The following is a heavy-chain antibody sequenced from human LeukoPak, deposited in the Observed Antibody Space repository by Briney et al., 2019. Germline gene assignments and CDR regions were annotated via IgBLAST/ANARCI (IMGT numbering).Heavy chain of an antibody. V-gene: IGHV4-39*07. CDR2: IYYSGST. CDR3: ARTPRPLFDY. J-gene: IGHJ4*02. D-gene: IGHD6-6*01. CDR1: GGSISSSSYY. Sequence: PSETLSLTCTVSGGSISSSSYYWGWIRQPPGKGLEWIGSIYYSGSTNYNPSLKSRVTISVDTSKNQFSLKLSSVTAADTAVYYCARTPRPLFDYWGQGTLVTVSS.